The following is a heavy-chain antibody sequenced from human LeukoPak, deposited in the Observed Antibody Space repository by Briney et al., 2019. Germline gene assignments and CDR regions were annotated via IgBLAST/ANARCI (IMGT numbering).Heavy chain of an antibody. Sequence: GGSLRLSCAASGFTVSSTYMSWVRQAPGKGLEWVSVIYSGGSTYYADSVKGRFTISRDNSKNTLYLQMNSLRAEDTAVYYCARDLYDSSGYYLIHWGQGTLVTVSS. D-gene: IGHD3-22*01. CDR3: ARDLYDSSGYYLIH. CDR2: IYSGGST. J-gene: IGHJ4*02. CDR1: GFTVSSTY. V-gene: IGHV3-66*01.